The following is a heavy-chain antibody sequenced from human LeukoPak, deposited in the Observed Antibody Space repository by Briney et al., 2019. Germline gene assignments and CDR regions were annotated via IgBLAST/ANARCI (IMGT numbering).Heavy chain of an antibody. J-gene: IGHJ4*02. CDR2: IRYDGSNK. CDR3: ARDRDSSGYYYSDY. CDR1: GFTFSSYG. Sequence: GGSLRLSCAASGFTFSSYGMHWVRQAPGKGLEWVAFIRYDGSNKYYADSVKGRFTISRDNSKNTLYLQMNSLRAEDTAVYYCARDRDSSGYYYSDYWGQGTLVTVSS. V-gene: IGHV3-30*02. D-gene: IGHD3-22*01.